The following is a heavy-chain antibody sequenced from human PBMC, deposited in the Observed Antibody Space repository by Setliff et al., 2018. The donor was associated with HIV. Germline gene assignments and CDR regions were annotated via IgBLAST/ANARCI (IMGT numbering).Heavy chain of an antibody. CDR1: DYTFTTYW. CDR3: ARRDGRSMNAFQI. Sequence: GESLKISCKASDYTFTTYWIGWVRQMPGEGLEWMGIIYPDDSNIRYNPSFQNQVTISADKSITTAYLQINNLNASDTATYYCARRDGRSMNAFQIWGPETVVTVSS. CDR2: IYPDDSNI. V-gene: IGHV5-51*01. J-gene: IGHJ3*01. D-gene: IGHD6-13*01.